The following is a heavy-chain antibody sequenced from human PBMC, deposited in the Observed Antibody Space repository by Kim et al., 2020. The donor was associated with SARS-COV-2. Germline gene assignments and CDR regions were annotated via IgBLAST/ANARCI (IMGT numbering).Heavy chain of an antibody. V-gene: IGHV3-30*04. CDR1: GFTFSSYA. CDR3: ARSYYYYGMDV. CDR2: ISYDGSNK. J-gene: IGHJ6*02. Sequence: GGSLRLSCAASGFTFSSYAMHWVRQAPGKGLEWVAVISYDGSNKYYADSVKGRFTISRDNSKNTPYLQMNSLRAEDTAVYYCARSYYYYGMDVWGQGTTVTVSS.